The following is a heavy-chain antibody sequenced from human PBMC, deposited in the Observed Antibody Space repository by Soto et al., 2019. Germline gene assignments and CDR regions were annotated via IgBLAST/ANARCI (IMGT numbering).Heavy chain of an antibody. Sequence: SETLSLTCTVSGGSVSGYYWSWIRQPPGKGLEWIGYMYNTGSTVYNPSFKSRVTISVDTSKNQFSLKLNSVTAADTAVYYCARDLWGYCGTDCYPLDVWGQGTTVTVSS. CDR2: MYNTGST. V-gene: IGHV4-59*02. CDR1: GGSVSGYY. D-gene: IGHD2-21*02. CDR3: ARDLWGYCGTDCYPLDV. J-gene: IGHJ6*02.